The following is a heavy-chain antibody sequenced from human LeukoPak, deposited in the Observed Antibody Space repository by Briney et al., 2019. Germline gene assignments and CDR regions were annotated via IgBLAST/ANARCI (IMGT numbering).Heavy chain of an antibody. D-gene: IGHD3-9*01. CDR2: IKSKSDGGTT. V-gene: IGHV3-15*01. CDR3: LTSTDY. CDR1: GFTFCNAW. J-gene: IGHJ4*02. Sequence: GGSLRLSCAASGFTFCNAWMTWVRQAPGKGLEWVGRIKSKSDGGTTDYATPVKGRFTISRDDSKNTLYVQMNSLKTDDTAVYYLLTSTDYWGQGTLVTVSS.